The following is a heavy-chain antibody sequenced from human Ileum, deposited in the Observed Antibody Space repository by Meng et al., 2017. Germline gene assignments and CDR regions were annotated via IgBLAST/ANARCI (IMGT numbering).Heavy chain of an antibody. CDR3: ARGAVVATTYYFDS. Sequence: QVQLVQSGGEVKKPGSSVKVSCKVSGGNFNTYAISWVRQAPGQGLEWMGGIIPIFDTPNYAQKFQDRVTITADASTSTTYMELNGLMSEDTALYYCARGAVVATTYYFDSWGQGTLVTVSS. J-gene: IGHJ4*02. D-gene: IGHD2-21*02. CDR1: GGNFNTYA. V-gene: IGHV1-69*01. CDR2: IIPIFDTP.